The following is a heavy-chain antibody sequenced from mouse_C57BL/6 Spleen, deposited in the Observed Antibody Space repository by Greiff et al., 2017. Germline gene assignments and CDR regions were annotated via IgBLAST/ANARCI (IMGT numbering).Heavy chain of an antibody. Sequence: DVMLVESGGGLVKPGGSLKLSCAASGFTFSDYGMHWVRQAPEKGLGWVAYISSGSSTIYYADTVKGRFTISRAHAKITLFLQMTRLRSEDTAKYYCARVMVTTEALAYWGQGTLVTVAA. V-gene: IGHV5-17*01. CDR2: ISSGSSTI. CDR3: ARVMVTTEALAY. D-gene: IGHD2-2*01. J-gene: IGHJ3*01. CDR1: GFTFSDYG.